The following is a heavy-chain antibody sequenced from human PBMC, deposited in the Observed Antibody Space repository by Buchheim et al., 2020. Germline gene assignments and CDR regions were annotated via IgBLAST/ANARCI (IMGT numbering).Heavy chain of an antibody. D-gene: IGHD3-22*01. CDR1: GYTFTSYY. CDR2: INPSSGST. J-gene: IGHJ4*02. Sequence: QVQLVQSGAEVKKPGASVKVSCKASGYTFTSYYMHWVRQAPGQGLEWMGIINPSSGSTSYAQKFQGRVTMIRDTSTSTVYMELSSLRSEDTAVYYCARRSKPSFRYDSSGYYSDYWGQGTL. CDR3: ARRSKPSFRYDSSGYYSDY. V-gene: IGHV1-46*01.